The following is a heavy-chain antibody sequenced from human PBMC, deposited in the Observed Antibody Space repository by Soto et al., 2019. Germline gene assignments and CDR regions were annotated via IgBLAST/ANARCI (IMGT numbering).Heavy chain of an antibody. J-gene: IGHJ3*02. CDR1: NYSISAGKW. CDR2: IYQSGTT. V-gene: IGHV4-28*01. CDR3: AISRAKYISSLDAFDM. Sequence: PSETLSLTCAVSNYSISAGKWWGWIRQPPGKGLEWIGHIYQSGTTYYIPSLKCRVTMSLDTSKNQFSLNLSSVTAVDTAVYYCAISRAKYISSLDAFDMWGQGTRVTASS. D-gene: IGHD3-3*02.